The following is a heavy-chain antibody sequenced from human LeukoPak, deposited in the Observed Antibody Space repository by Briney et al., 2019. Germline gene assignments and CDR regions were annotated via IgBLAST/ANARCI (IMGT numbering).Heavy chain of an antibody. D-gene: IGHD6-13*01. Sequence: SETLSLNCTVSGGSVSGATYWIRQPPGKGLEWIGEINHSGSTNYNPSLKSRVTISVDTSQKQFSLSLRSVTAADTAVYYCARGRYLTTRGGAAAGFLDYWSQGSLVTVST. CDR3: ARGRYLTTRGGAAAGFLDY. J-gene: IGHJ4*02. CDR2: INHSGST. V-gene: IGHV4-34*01. CDR1: GGSVSGAT.